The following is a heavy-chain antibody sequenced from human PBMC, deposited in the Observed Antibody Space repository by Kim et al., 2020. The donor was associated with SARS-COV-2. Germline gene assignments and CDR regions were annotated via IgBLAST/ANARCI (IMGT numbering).Heavy chain of an antibody. Sequence: GGSLRLSCAASGFTFSIYGMHWVRQAPGKGLEWVAVISSDGSDKYYSDSVRGRFTISRDNSKSTLYLQMNRLRAEDTAVYFCAKGVEYSIHNWFDSWGQGALVTVSS. V-gene: IGHV3-30*18. D-gene: IGHD6-6*01. CDR3: AKGVEYSIHNWFDS. CDR2: ISSDGSDK. CDR1: GFTFSIYG. J-gene: IGHJ5*01.